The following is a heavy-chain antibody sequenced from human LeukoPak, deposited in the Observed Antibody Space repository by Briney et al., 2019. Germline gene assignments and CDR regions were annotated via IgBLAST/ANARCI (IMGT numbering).Heavy chain of an antibody. CDR2: IYPDDSDI. D-gene: IGHD3-10*01. J-gene: IGHJ3*02. V-gene: IGHV5-51*01. CDR1: GYSFTDYW. CDR3: ARHGRGSRSPDAFDI. Sequence: GESLKISCKGSGYSFTDYWIGWVRQMPGEGLQWMGIIYPDDSDIRYSPSFEGQVTISADKSIITAYLQWSSLKASDTAMYYCARHGRGSRSPDAFDIWGQGTMVSVSS.